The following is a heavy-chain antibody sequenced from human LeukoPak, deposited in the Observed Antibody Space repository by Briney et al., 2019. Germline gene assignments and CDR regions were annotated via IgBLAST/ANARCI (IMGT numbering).Heavy chain of an antibody. CDR3: VRLSDRNSFDY. J-gene: IGHJ4*02. V-gene: IGHV3-13*01. D-gene: IGHD3-16*02. CDR1: GFTFSSYD. Sequence: PGGSLRLSCAASGFTFSSYDMHWVRQATGKGLEWVSAIGTAGDTYYPGSVKGRFTISRENAKNSLYLQMNSLRPEDTAVYYCVRLSDRNSFDYWGQGTLVTVSS. CDR2: IGTAGDT.